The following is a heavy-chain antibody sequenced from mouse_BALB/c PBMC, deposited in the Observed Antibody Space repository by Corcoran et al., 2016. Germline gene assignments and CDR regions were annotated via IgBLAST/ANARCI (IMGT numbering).Heavy chain of an antibody. CDR2: IDPANGNT. CDR1: GFNIKVTY. D-gene: IGHD2-10*02. Sequence: VQLQQSGAELEKPGDSVTLSCRASGFNIKVTYMHWVKQRPEQGMKWIGRIDPANGNTTYEPKYQGKATIPADTFSNTAYLQLSSLTSEDTAVYYCARGYGNFDYWGHGTTLTVSS. CDR3: ARGYGNFDY. J-gene: IGHJ2*01. V-gene: IGHV14-3*02.